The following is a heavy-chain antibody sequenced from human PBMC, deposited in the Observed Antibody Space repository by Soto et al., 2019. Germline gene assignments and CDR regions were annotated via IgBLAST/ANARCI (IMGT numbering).Heavy chain of an antibody. V-gene: IGHV3-48*01. J-gene: IGHJ3*02. CDR1: GFTFSSYS. CDR2: ISSSSSTI. D-gene: IGHD2-2*01. CDR3: ARDGRPIGYCSSTSCHNDAFGI. Sequence: GGSLRLSCAASGFTFSSYSMNWVRQAPGKGLEWVSYISSSSSTIYYADSVKGRFTISRDNAKNSLYLQMNSLRAEDTAVYYCARDGRPIGYCSSTSCHNDAFGIWGQGTMVTVSS.